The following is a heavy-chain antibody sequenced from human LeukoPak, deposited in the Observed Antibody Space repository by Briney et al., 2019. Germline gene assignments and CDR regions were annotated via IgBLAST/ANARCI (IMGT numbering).Heavy chain of an antibody. V-gene: IGHV4-59*01. Sequence: SSETLSLTCTVSGAPISSSYWSWIRQPPGKGLEWIGYIYYSGNNNFNPSLKSRVPISAETSKNQFSLKLRSVAAPDTGGVYCARVAPLYDGSGYYSWFDPWGQGAMVTVSS. CDR3: ARVAPLYDGSGYYSWFDP. CDR2: IYYSGNN. J-gene: IGHJ5*02. CDR1: GAPISSSY. D-gene: IGHD3-22*01.